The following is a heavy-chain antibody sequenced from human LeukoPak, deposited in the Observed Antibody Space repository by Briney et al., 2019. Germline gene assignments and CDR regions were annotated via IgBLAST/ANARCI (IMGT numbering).Heavy chain of an antibody. CDR1: GGSISSSSYY. CDR2: VYYSGST. CDR3: ARHLSITIFGGWFDP. J-gene: IGHJ5*02. D-gene: IGHD3-3*01. Sequence: SETLSLTCTVSGGSISSSSYYWGWIRQPPGKGLEWIGSVYYSGSTYYNPSPKSRVTISVDTSKNQFSLKLSSVTAADTAVYYCARHLSITIFGGWFDPWGQGTLVTVSS. V-gene: IGHV4-39*07.